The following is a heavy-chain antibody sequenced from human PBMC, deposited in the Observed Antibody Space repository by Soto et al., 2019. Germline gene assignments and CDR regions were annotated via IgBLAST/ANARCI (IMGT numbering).Heavy chain of an antibody. CDR3: VKTAWGYYDSSGYYYFDS. CDR1: GFTFSSYD. CDR2: ISGSGGST. D-gene: IGHD3-22*01. J-gene: IGHJ4*02. V-gene: IGHV3-23*01. Sequence: EVQLLESGGGLVQPGGSLRLSCAASGFTFSSYDMSWVRQAPGKGLEWVSTISGSGGSTYYADSVKGRFSISRDNSKNTLSLQLNSLRAEDTAVYYCVKTAWGYYDSSGYYYFDSWGQGTLVTVSS.